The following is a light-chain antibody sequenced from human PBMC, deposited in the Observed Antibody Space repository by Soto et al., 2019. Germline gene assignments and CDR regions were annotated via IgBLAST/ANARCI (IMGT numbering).Light chain of an antibody. CDR3: CSYAGSTTYVV. CDR1: SSDVGRYNL. CDR2: EVS. Sequence: QSVLTQPASVSGSPGQSITISCTGTSSDVGRYNLVSWYQQHPGKAPKLIIYEVSKWPSGVSNRFSGSKSGNTAALTIYGLQAEDEADYYCCSYAGSTTYVVFGGGTKLTVL. V-gene: IGLV2-23*02. J-gene: IGLJ2*01.